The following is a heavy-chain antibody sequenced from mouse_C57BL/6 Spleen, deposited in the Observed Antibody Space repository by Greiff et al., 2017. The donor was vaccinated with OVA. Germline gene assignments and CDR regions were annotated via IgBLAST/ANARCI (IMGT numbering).Heavy chain of an antibody. D-gene: IGHD2-14*01. CDR3: SRKYDGDAMDY. CDR1: GYTFTSYC. J-gene: IGHJ4*01. V-gene: IGHV1-50*01. CDR2: IDPYDSYT. Sequence: VQLQQPGAELVKPGASVKLSCKASGYTFTSYCMQWVKQRPGQGLEWIGEIDPYDSYTNYNQKFKGKATLTVDKSSRTAYMQLSSLTSEDSAVYYCSRKYDGDAMDYWGQGTTVTVSS.